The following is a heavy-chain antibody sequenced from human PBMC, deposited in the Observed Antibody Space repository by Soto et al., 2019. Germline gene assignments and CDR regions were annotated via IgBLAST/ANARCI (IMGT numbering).Heavy chain of an antibody. CDR1: GDSISSSSYY. CDR2: IYYSGNA. J-gene: IGHJ6*02. V-gene: IGHV4-39*01. CDR3: AKTGYYNYFLDV. Sequence: SETLSLTCSVSGDSISSSSYYWGWIRQPPGTGLEWIGSIYYSGNAYFNPSLESRVTISVDTSKNQFSLGLSSVTAADTAVYFCAKTGYYNYFLDVWGQGTTVTVS. D-gene: IGHD3-9*01.